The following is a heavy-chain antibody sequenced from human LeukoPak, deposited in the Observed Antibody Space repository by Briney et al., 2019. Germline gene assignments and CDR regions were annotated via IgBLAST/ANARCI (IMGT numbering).Heavy chain of an antibody. V-gene: IGHV3-21*01. CDR1: GFTFSSYS. D-gene: IGHD6-25*01. CDR2: ISSSSSYI. Sequence: GGSLRLSCAASGFTFSSYSMNWVRQAPGKGLEWVSSISSSSSYIYYADSVKGRFTISRDNAKNSLYLQMNSLRAEDTAVYYCARDKAAFTFDPWGQGTLVTVSS. J-gene: IGHJ5*02. CDR3: ARDKAAFTFDP.